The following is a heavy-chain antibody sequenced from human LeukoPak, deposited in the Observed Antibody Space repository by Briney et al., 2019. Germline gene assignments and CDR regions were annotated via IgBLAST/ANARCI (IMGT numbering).Heavy chain of an antibody. CDR2: ISGDGGST. V-gene: IGHV3-43*02. Sequence: GGSLRLSCAASGFTFDDYAMHWDRQAPGKGLEWVSLISGDGGSTYYADSVKGRFTISRDNSKNSLYLQMNSLRTEDTALYYCAKAGGYSYGEKVDYWGQGTLVTVSS. D-gene: IGHD5-18*01. J-gene: IGHJ4*02. CDR1: GFTFDDYA. CDR3: AKAGGYSYGEKVDY.